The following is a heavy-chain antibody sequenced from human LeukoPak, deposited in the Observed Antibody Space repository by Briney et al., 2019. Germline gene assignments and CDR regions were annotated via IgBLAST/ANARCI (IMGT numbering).Heavy chain of an antibody. CDR1: GGSIRRYY. V-gene: IGHV4-59*01. Sequence: SETLSLTCSVSGGSIRRYYWSWIRQPPGKGLEWIGDIYYSGSTNYNPSLKSRVTIAVDTSKNQFSLKLSSVTAADTAAYYCASGTYTHYYFDYWGQGTLVTVSS. CDR2: IYYSGST. J-gene: IGHJ4*02. D-gene: IGHD1-26*01. CDR3: ASGTYTHYYFDY.